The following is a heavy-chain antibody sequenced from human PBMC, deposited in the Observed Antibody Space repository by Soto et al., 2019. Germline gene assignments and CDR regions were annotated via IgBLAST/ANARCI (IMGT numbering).Heavy chain of an antibody. CDR3: ATMGTPATGLYYFDY. V-gene: IGHV4-34*01. CDR1: GGSVSSHY. J-gene: IGHJ4*02. CDR2: INHSGSA. D-gene: IGHD2-15*01. Sequence: PSETLSLTCTVSGGSVSSHYWTWIRQTPGKGLQWIGQINHSGSASYNPSLKSRVTISVHTSNSQFSLELSSVTAADTAVYYCATMGTPATGLYYFDYWGQGTLVTVSS.